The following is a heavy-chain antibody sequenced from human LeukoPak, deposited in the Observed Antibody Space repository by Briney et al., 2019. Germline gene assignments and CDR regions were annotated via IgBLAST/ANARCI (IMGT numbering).Heavy chain of an antibody. V-gene: IGHV3-30*02. CDR1: GFTFSSSA. D-gene: IGHD2-2*01. CDR3: ATHCSGTTCHRDY. Sequence: HPGGSLGLSCAASGFTFSSSAMHWVRQAPGKGLECVAFIQYDGSYKHYSDSVKGRFTISRDNSKNTLYLEMNSLRAEDTAVYYCATHCSGTTCHRDYWGQGTLVTVSS. CDR2: IQYDGSYK. J-gene: IGHJ4*02.